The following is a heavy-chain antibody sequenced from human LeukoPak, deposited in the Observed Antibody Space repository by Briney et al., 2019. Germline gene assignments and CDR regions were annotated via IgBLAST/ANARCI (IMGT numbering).Heavy chain of an antibody. V-gene: IGHV3-30*02. CDR2: IRYDGSNK. CDR3: AKDYGQMAGPLPTDY. Sequence: GGSLRPSCAASGFTFSSYGMHWVRQAPGKGLEWVAFIRYDGSNKYYADSVKGRFTISRDNSKNTLYLQMNSLRAEDTAVYYCAKDYGQMAGPLPTDYWGQGTLVTVSS. J-gene: IGHJ4*02. D-gene: IGHD5-24*01. CDR1: GFTFSSYG.